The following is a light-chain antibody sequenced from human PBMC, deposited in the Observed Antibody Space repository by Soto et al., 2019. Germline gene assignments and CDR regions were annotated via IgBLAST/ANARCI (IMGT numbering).Light chain of an antibody. CDR1: QSVSSN. CDR2: GAS. J-gene: IGKJ1*01. Sequence: EIMMTQSPATLSVSPGERATLSCRASQSVSSNVAWYQQKPGQAPRLLIYGASTRATGIPARFSGSGSGTEFTLTISSLQSEDFAVYYCQQYNNWPWTFGQGTKVDIK. CDR3: QQYNNWPWT. V-gene: IGKV3-15*01.